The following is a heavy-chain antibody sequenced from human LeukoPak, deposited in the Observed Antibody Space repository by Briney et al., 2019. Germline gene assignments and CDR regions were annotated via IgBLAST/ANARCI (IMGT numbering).Heavy chain of an antibody. Sequence: ASETLSLTCTVSGGSISSYYWSWIRQPPGKGLEWIGYIYYSGSTNYNPSLRSRVTISVDTSKNQFSLKLSSVTAADTAVYYCARYSETVAGRSRWFDPWGQGTLVTVSS. CDR1: GGSISSYY. V-gene: IGHV4-59*01. J-gene: IGHJ5*02. CDR2: IYYSGST. CDR3: ARYSETVAGRSRWFDP. D-gene: IGHD6-19*01.